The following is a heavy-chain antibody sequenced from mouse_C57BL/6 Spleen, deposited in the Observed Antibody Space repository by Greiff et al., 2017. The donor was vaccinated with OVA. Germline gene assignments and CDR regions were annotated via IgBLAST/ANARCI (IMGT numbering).Heavy chain of an antibody. D-gene: IGHD1-1*01. V-gene: IGHV14-1*01. CDR1: GFNIKDYY. J-gene: IGHJ2*01. CDR2: IDPEDGDT. Sequence: VQLQQSGAELVRPGASVKLSCTASGFNIKDYYMHWVKQRPEQGLEWIGRIDPEDGDTEYAPKFQGKATMPADTSSNTAYLQLSSLTSEDTAVYYGTTGGYGSSFHFDDWGQGTTLTGSS. CDR3: TTGGYGSSFHFDD.